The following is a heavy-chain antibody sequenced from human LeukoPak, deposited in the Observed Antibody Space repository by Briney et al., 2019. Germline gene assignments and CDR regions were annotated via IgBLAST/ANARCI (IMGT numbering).Heavy chain of an antibody. V-gene: IGHV4-34*01. J-gene: IGHJ3*02. CDR3: TRVPGIAAAGTGGDAFDI. CDR2: INHSGST. D-gene: IGHD6-13*01. CDR1: GGSFSGYY. Sequence: SETLSLTCAVYGGSFSGYYWSWIRQPPGKGLEWIGEINHSGSTNYNPSLKSRVTISVDTSKNQFSLKLSSVTAADTAVYYCTRVPGIAAAGTGGDAFDIWGQGTMVTVSS.